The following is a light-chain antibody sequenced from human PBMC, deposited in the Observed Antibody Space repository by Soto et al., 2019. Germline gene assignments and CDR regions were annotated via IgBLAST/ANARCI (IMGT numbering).Light chain of an antibody. Sequence: SYELTQPPSVSVSPGQTASITCSGDKLGDKYACWYKQKPGQSPVLVIYQDSKRPSGIPERFSGSNSGNTATLTISGTKAMDEADYYCQAWDSSTAVFGGGTKLPVL. CDR2: QDS. J-gene: IGLJ2*01. V-gene: IGLV3-1*01. CDR3: QAWDSSTAV. CDR1: KLGDKY.